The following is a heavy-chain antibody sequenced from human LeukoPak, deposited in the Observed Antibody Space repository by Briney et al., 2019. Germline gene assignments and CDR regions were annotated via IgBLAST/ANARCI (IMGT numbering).Heavy chain of an antibody. CDR1: GFTFSSYG. V-gene: IGHV3-30*18. CDR3: AKDEYSSSWSPFPFLTDY. D-gene: IGHD6-13*01. J-gene: IGHJ4*02. Sequence: GGSLRLSCAASGFTFSSYGMHWVRQAPGKGLEWVAVISYDGRNKYYADSVKGRFTISRDNSKNTLYLQMNSLRAEDTAVYYCAKDEYSSSWSPFPFLTDYWGQGTLVTVSS. CDR2: ISYDGRNK.